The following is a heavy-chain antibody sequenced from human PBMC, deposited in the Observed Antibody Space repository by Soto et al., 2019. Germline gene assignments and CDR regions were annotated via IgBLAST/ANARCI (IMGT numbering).Heavy chain of an antibody. CDR3: AKDEEWLVRD. CDR2: ISYDGSNK. CDR1: GFTFSSYG. J-gene: IGHJ4*02. D-gene: IGHD6-19*01. V-gene: IGHV3-30*18. Sequence: GGSLRLSCAASGFTFSSYGMHWVRQAPGKGLEWVAVISYDGSNKYYADSVKGRFTISRDNSKNTLYLQMNSLRAEDTAVYYCAKDEEWLVRDWGQGTLVTVSS.